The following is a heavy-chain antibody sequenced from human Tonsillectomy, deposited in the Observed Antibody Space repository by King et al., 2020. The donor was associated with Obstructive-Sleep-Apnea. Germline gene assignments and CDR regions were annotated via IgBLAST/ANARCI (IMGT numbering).Heavy chain of an antibody. Sequence: VQLVESGGGLVQPGRSLRLSCTASGFTFGDYAVSWFRQARGKGLEWVGFIRSKAYGGTTDYAASVKGRFTISRDDPKTIAYLQMNSLKTEDTAVYYCTRDSLSFGVNFNYWGQGTLVTVSS. CDR1: GFTFGDYA. V-gene: IGHV3-49*03. J-gene: IGHJ4*02. D-gene: IGHD3-3*01. CDR2: IRSKAYGGTT. CDR3: TRDSLSFGVNFNY.